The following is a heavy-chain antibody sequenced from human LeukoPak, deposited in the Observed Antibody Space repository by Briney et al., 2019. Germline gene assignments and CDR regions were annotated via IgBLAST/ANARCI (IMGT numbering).Heavy chain of an antibody. CDR1: GFTFDDYG. CDR2: INWNGGST. CDR3: ARAGSGSYSPYYYYYMGV. J-gene: IGHJ6*03. V-gene: IGHV3-20*04. D-gene: IGHD3-10*01. Sequence: GGSLRLSCAASGFTFDDYGMSWVRQAPGKGLEWVSGINWNGGSTGYADSVKGRFTISRDNAKNSLYLQMNSLRAEDTALYYCARAGSGSYSPYYYYYMGVWGKGTTVTVSS.